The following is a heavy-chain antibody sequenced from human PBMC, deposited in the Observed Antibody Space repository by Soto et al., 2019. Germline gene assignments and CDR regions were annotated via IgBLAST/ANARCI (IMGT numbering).Heavy chain of an antibody. V-gene: IGHV3-23*01. J-gene: IGHJ6*02. Sequence: VRQAPGKGLEWVSAISGSGGSTYYADSVKGRFTISRDNSKNTLYLQMNSLRAEDTAVYYCATIAVAGTIYYYGMDVWGQGTTVTVSS. CDR2: ISGSGGST. D-gene: IGHD6-19*01. CDR3: ATIAVAGTIYYYGMDV.